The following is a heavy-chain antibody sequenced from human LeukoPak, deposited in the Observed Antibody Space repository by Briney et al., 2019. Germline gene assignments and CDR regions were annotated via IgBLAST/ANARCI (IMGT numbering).Heavy chain of an antibody. Sequence: SVKVSCKASGGTFSSYTISWVRQGPGQGLEWMGRIIPIFGTANYAQKFQGRVTITADESTSTAYMELSSLRSEDTAVYYCAKESSSSADWRILVVNYFDYWGQGTLVTVSS. CDR1: GGTFSSYT. V-gene: IGHV1-69*13. D-gene: IGHD6-13*01. CDR2: IIPIFGTA. CDR3: AKESSSSADWRILVVNYFDY. J-gene: IGHJ4*02.